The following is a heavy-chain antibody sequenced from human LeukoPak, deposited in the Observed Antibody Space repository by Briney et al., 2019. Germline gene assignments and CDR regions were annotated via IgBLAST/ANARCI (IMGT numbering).Heavy chain of an antibody. CDR1: GFTFSNYW. Sequence: PGGSLRLSCAASGFTFSNYWMTWVRQAPGKGLEWVANIKQVGSEKHYVDSVKGRFTISRDDAKNSLYLQMNSLGTEDTAVYYCARGGSCGDYWGQGTLVTVSS. V-gene: IGHV3-7*01. D-gene: IGHD2-15*01. J-gene: IGHJ4*02. CDR3: ARGGSCGDY. CDR2: IKQVGSEK.